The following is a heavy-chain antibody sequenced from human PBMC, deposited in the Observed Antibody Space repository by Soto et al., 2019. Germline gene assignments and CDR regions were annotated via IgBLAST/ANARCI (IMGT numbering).Heavy chain of an antibody. V-gene: IGHV3-15*01. CDR3: RTRYYSYGMHV. CDR2: IKSKTDGGTT. J-gene: IGHJ6*02. CDR1: GFTFSNAW. Sequence: GGSLRLSCAASGFTFSNAWMRWVRQAPGKGLEWVGRIKSKTDGGTTDYAAPVKGRFTISRDDSKNTLYLQMSSLKTEDTAVYCCRTRYYSYGMHVWGQGTLVTVSS.